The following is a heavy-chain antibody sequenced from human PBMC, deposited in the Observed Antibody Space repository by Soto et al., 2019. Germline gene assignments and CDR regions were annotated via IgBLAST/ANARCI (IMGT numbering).Heavy chain of an antibody. CDR1: GFTFGDYA. V-gene: IGHV3-49*03. CDR3: TRARALGGVVVPAAISRRLTDAFDI. CDR2: IRSKAYGGTT. J-gene: IGHJ3*02. Sequence: PGGSLRLSCTASGFTFGDYAMSWFRQAPGKGLEWVGFIRSKAYGGTTEYAASVKGRFTISRDDSKSIAYLQMNSLKTEDTAVYYCTRARALGGVVVPAAISRRLTDAFDIWGQGTMVTVSS. D-gene: IGHD2-2*02.